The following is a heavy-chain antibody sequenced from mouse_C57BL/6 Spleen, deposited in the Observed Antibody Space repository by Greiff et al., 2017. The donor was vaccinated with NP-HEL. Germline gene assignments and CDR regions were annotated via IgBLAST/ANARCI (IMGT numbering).Heavy chain of an antibody. V-gene: IGHV1-52*01. CDR3: ARDGEDWFAY. CDR1: GYTFTSYW. J-gene: IGHJ3*01. CDR2: IDPSDSET. D-gene: IGHD2-3*01. Sequence: QVQLQQSGAELVRPGSSVRLSCKASGYTFTSYWMHWVKQRPIQGLEWIGNIDPSDSETHYNQKFKDKATLTVDKSSSTAYMQLSSLTSEDSAVYYCARDGEDWFAYWGQGTLVTVSA.